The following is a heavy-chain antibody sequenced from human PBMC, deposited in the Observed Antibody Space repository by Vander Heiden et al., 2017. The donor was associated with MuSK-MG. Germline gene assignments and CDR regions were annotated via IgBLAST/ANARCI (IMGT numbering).Heavy chain of an antibody. D-gene: IGHD2-2*01. V-gene: IGHV4-34*01. CDR1: GGSFSGYY. CDR3: ARGGHPQVVPAAMGGAFDI. CDR2: INHSGST. Sequence: QVQLQQWDAGLLKPSETLSLTCAVYGGSFSGYYWSWIRQPPGKGLEWIGEINHSGSTNYNPSLKSRVTISVDTSKNQFSLKLSSVTAADTAVYYCARGGHPQVVPAAMGGAFDIWGQGTMVTVSS. J-gene: IGHJ3*02.